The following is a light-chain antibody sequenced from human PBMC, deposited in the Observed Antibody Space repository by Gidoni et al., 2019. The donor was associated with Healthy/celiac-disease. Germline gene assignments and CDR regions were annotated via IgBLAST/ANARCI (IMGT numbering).Light chain of an antibody. CDR3: QQRSNWSWT. V-gene: IGKV3-11*01. CDR1: QSVSSY. CDR2: DAS. J-gene: IGKJ1*01. Sequence: EIVFTQSPATLSLSPGERATLSCRASQSVSSYLAWYQQKPGQAPRLLIYDASNRATGIPARFSGSGSGTDFTLTISRLEPEDFAVYYCQQRSNWSWTFGQGTKVEIK.